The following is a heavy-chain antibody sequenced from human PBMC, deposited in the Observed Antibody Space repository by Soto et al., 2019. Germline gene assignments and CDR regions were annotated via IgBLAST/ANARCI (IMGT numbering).Heavy chain of an antibody. CDR1: GFSLGSAGMR. Sequence: SGPTLVNPTQTATLTCTFSGFSLGSAGMRVSWIRQPPGKALEWLARIDWDDDKFYSTSLKTRLTISKDTSKNQVVLRMTNMDPADTATYYCARTAGYYSGRQFDDWGQGTLVTVSS. CDR2: IDWDDDK. V-gene: IGHV2-70*04. J-gene: IGHJ4*02. D-gene: IGHD6-19*01. CDR3: ARTAGYYSGRQFDD.